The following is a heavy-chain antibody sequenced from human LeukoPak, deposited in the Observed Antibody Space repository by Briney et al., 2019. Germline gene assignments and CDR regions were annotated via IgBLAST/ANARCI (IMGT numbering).Heavy chain of an antibody. J-gene: IGHJ4*02. CDR3: ARGGGRDILTGLMAPIFDY. D-gene: IGHD3-9*01. V-gene: IGHV1-69*13. CDR1: GGTFSSYA. Sequence: SVKVSCKASGGTFSSYAISWVRQAPGQGLEWMGGIIPILGTANYAQKFQGRVTITADGSTSTAYMELSSLRSEDTAVYYCARGGGRDILTGLMAPIFDYWGQGTLVTVSS. CDR2: IIPILGTA.